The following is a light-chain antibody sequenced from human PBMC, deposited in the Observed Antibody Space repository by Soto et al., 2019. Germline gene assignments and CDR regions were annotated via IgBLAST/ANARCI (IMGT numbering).Light chain of an antibody. Sequence: QSVLTQPPSVSGAPGQRVTISCTGSASSIGAGYDVHWYQQLPGTPPKVLIYGNSNRPSGVPDRFSASKSGTSASLAITGLQAEDEADYYCQSYDNSLSGSYVFGSGTKLTVL. CDR2: GNS. V-gene: IGLV1-40*01. J-gene: IGLJ1*01. CDR3: QSYDNSLSGSYV. CDR1: ASSIGAGYD.